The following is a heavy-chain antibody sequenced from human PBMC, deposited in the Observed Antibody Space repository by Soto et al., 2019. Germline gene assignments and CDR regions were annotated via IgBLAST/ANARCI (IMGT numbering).Heavy chain of an antibody. D-gene: IGHD3-3*01. V-gene: IGHV4-59*08. J-gene: IGHJ4*02. Sequence: PSETLSLTCTVSGGSISSYYWIWIRQPPGKGLEWIGYIYYSGSTNYNPSLKSRVTISVNTSENQFSLKLSSVTAADTAVYYCARHIALSGSFPFDYWGQGTLVTVSS. CDR3: ARHIALSGSFPFDY. CDR2: IYYSGST. CDR1: GGSISSYY.